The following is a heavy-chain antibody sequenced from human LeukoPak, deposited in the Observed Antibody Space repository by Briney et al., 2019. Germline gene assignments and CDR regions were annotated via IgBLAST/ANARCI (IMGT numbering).Heavy chain of an antibody. D-gene: IGHD3-22*01. CDR2: IYHSGST. V-gene: IGHV4-38-2*02. J-gene: IGHJ5*02. CDR1: GYSISSGYY. CDR3: ARDRYYDIENWFDP. Sequence: SETLSLTCTVSGYSISSGYYWGWIRQPPGKGLEWIGSIYHSGSTYYNPSLKSRVTISVDTSKNQFSLKLSSVTAADTAVYYCARDRYYDIENWFDPWGQGTLVTVSS.